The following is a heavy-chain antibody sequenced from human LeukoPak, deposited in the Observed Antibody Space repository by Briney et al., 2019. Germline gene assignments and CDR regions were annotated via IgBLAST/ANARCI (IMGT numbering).Heavy chain of an antibody. D-gene: IGHD3-9*01. Sequence: GPVKVSCKASGYTFTTYAMHWVRQAPGQRLEWVGWINADNGNTKYSQKFRGRVIITRDTSAYTAYMELSSLNSEDTAVYYCARAPYDILTGYSLNWFDPWGQGTLVTVSS. CDR1: GYTFTTYA. CDR2: INADNGNT. CDR3: ARAPYDILTGYSLNWFDP. V-gene: IGHV1-3*01. J-gene: IGHJ5*02.